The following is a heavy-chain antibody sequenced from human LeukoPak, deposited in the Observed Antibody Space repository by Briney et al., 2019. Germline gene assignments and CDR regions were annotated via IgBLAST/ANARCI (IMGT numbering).Heavy chain of an antibody. J-gene: IGHJ4*02. CDR3: AKDAGTHFDY. CDR1: GFSFSSYG. V-gene: IGHV3-30*02. CDR2: IRYDGSNK. D-gene: IGHD6-13*01. Sequence: GGSLRLSCAASGFSFSSYGMHWVRQAPGKGLEWVAFIRYDGSNKYYADSVKGRFTISRDNSKNTLYLQMNSLRAEDTAVYYCAKDAGTHFDYWGQGTLVTVSS.